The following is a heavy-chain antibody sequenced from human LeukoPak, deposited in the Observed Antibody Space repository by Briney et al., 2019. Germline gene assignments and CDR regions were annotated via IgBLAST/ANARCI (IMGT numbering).Heavy chain of an antibody. CDR2: IDPSDSYI. CDR3: ARLPGYCSGGSCYFDY. CDR1: GYSFTTYW. D-gene: IGHD2-15*01. V-gene: IGHV5-10-1*01. Sequence: GESLKISCKGSGYSFTTYWISWVRQMPGKGLEWMGRIDPSDSYINNSPSFQGHVTISVDKSISTAYLQCSSLKASDTAMYYCARLPGYCSGGSCYFDYWGQGTLVTVSS. J-gene: IGHJ4*02.